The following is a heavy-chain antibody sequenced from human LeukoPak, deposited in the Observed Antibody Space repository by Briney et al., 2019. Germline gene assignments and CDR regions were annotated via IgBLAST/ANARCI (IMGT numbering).Heavy chain of an antibody. J-gene: IGHJ5*02. CDR2: INPNSGGT. CDR1: GYTFTGYY. Sequence: ASVKVSCKASGYTFTGYYMHWVRQAPGQGLEWMGWINPNSGGTNYAQKFQGRGTMTRETSISTAYMELRRLRTDDTAVHYFAGPYYYDKSVYPPWGAWGQGTLVTVSS. D-gene: IGHD3-22*01. CDR3: AGPYYYDKSVYPPWGA. V-gene: IGHV1-2*02.